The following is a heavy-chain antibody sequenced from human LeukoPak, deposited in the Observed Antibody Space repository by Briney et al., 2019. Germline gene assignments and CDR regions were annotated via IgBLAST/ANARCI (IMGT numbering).Heavy chain of an antibody. CDR1: GXXFXGYX. V-gene: IGHV4-34*01. Sequence: SXXXSXTXAXXGXXFXGYXXSWXXQPPGKGLEWIGEINHSGXTNYNPSLKSRVTISVDTSKNQFSLKLSSVTAADTAVYYCARDRSPYYYGSGSFLYYYGMDVWGQGTTVTVSS. D-gene: IGHD3-10*01. J-gene: IGHJ6*02. CDR3: ARDRSPYYYGSGSFLYYYGMDV. CDR2: INHSGXT.